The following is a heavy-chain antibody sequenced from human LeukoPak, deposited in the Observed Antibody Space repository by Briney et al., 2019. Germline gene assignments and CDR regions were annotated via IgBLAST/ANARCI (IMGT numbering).Heavy chain of an antibody. D-gene: IGHD3-9*01. Sequence: VASVKVSCKASGGTFSSYAISWVRQAPGQGLEWMGRIIPILGIANYAQKFQGRVTITADKSTSTAYMELSSLRSEDTAVYYCARWDYDILTGYQPSPDYWGQGTLVTVSS. V-gene: IGHV1-69*04. CDR2: IIPILGIA. CDR3: ARWDYDILTGYQPSPDY. J-gene: IGHJ4*02. CDR1: GGTFSSYA.